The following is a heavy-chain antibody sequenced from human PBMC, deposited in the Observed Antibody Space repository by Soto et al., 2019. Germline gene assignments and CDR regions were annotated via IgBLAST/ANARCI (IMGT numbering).Heavy chain of an antibody. CDR1: GYTLTELS. CDR2: FDPEDGET. V-gene: IGHV1-24*01. CDR3: ATGLLWGSYRYPVGY. D-gene: IGHD3-16*02. J-gene: IGHJ4*02. Sequence: ASVKVSCKVSGYTLTELSMHWVRQAPGKGLEWMGGFDPEDGETIYAQKFQGRVTMTQDTSKDTAYMELRSLRSEDTAVYYCATGLLWGSYRYPVGYWGQGTLVTVSS.